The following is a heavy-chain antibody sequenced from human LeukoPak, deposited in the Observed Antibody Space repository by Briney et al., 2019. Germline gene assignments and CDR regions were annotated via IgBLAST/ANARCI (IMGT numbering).Heavy chain of an antibody. V-gene: IGHV1-18*01. CDR3: ARDRLGGGSYHDY. CDR1: GYTFTSYG. D-gene: IGHD1-26*01. J-gene: IGHJ4*02. Sequence: ASVKVSCKASGYTFTSYGISWVRQAPGQGLEWMGWISAYNGNTNYAQKLQGRVTMTRDTSTSTVYMELSSLRSEDTAVYYCARDRLGGGSYHDYWGQGTLVTVSS. CDR2: ISAYNGNT.